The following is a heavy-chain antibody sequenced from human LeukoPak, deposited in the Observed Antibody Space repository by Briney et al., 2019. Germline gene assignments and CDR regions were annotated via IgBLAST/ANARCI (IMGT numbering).Heavy chain of an antibody. CDR2: FDPEDGET. J-gene: IGHJ6*02. CDR3: ARDRSGSGWPTYYYYGMDV. CDR1: GYTLTELS. D-gene: IGHD6-19*01. V-gene: IGHV1-24*01. Sequence: ASVKVSCKVSGYTLTELSMHWVRQAPGKGLEWMGGFDPEDGETIYAQKFQGRVTMTEDTSTDTAYMELSSLRAEDTAVYYCARDRSGSGWPTYYYYGMDVWGQGTTVTVSS.